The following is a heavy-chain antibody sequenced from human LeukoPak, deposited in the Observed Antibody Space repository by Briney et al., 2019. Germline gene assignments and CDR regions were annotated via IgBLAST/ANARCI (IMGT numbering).Heavy chain of an antibody. CDR3: ARETLRHDAFDI. CDR1: GFTFSSYA. J-gene: IGHJ3*02. D-gene: IGHD4-17*01. Sequence: GGSLRLSCAASGFTFSSYAMHWVRQAPGKGLEWVAVISYDGSNKYYADSVKGRFTISRDNSKNTLYLQMNSLRAEDTAVYYCARETLRHDAFDIWGQGTMVTVSS. V-gene: IGHV3-30-3*01. CDR2: ISYDGSNK.